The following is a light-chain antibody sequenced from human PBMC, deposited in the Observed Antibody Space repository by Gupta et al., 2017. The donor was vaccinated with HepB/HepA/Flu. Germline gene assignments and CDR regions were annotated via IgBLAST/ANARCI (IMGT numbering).Light chain of an antibody. V-gene: IGKV1-33*01. CDR2: ISS. CDR3: QQYDNLLRVT. J-gene: IGKJ4*01. Sequence: QMTQSPSSQSVSVADRVTITCQASQDDSNYLIWYQQKPGKGPKVLIYISSNLETGVPSRFSGSGSGTDFTFTISSLQPEDIATYYCQQYDNLLRVTFGGGTKVEIK. CDR1: QDDSNY.